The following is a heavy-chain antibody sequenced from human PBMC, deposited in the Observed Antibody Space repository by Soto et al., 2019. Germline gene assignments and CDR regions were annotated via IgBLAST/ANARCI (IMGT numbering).Heavy chain of an antibody. CDR3: ARVVKGYYDSSGYSEWSFDY. Sequence: QVQLVESGGGVVQPGRSLRLSCAASGFTFSSYGMHWVRQAPGKGLEWVAVIWYDGSNKYYADSVKGRFTISRDNSKNTLYLQMNSLRAEDTAVYYCARVVKGYYDSSGYSEWSFDYWGQGTLVTVSS. V-gene: IGHV3-33*01. J-gene: IGHJ4*02. CDR2: IWYDGSNK. CDR1: GFTFSSYG. D-gene: IGHD3-22*01.